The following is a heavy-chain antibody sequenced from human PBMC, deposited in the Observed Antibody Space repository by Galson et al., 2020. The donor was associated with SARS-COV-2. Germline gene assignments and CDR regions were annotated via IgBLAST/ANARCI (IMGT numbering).Heavy chain of an antibody. CDR2: ISYDGSNE. D-gene: IGHD3-16*02. J-gene: IGHJ3*02. V-gene: IGHV3-30*15. CDR3: AKAFSTSDPITFGGVSVTAAFDI. CDR1: GFTFSSYA. Sequence: GGSLRLSCAASGFTFSSYAMHWVRQAPGKGLEWVTVISYDGSNEYYADSVTGRFTISRDTSKITLYLQMSSLRPEDTAVYYCAKAFSTSDPITFGGVSVTAAFDIWGQGTMVTVSS.